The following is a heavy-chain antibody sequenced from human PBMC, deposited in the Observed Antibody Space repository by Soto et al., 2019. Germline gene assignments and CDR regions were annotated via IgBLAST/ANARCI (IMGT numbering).Heavy chain of an antibody. CDR2: IYYTGST. CDR1: GGSIKTGGYY. Sequence: QVQLQESGPGLVEPSQTLSLTCTVSGGSIKTGGYYWSWFRQHPGKGLEGLVYIYYTGSTYYNPSLQNRLTMSVGMSQNQFSLKLTSLTAADTAVYYCAKDPSPQPTTVVTPGWFDPWGQGTLVTVSS. D-gene: IGHD2-21*02. J-gene: IGHJ5*02. V-gene: IGHV4-31*03. CDR3: AKDPSPQPTTVVTPGWFDP.